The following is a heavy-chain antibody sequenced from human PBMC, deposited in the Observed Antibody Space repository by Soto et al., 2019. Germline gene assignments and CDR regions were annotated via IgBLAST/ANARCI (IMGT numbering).Heavy chain of an antibody. CDR3: ARHYCSSTSCYPVYYYYYGMDV. V-gene: IGHV5-51*01. J-gene: IGHJ6*02. CDR1: GYSFTSYW. D-gene: IGHD2-2*01. CDR2: IYPGDSDT. Sequence: PGESLKLSCKGSGYSFTSYWLGWVRQMPGKGLEWMGIIYPGDSDTRYSPSFQGQVTISADKSISTAYLQWSSLKASDTAMYYCARHYCSSTSCYPVYYYYYGMDVWGQGTTVTVSS.